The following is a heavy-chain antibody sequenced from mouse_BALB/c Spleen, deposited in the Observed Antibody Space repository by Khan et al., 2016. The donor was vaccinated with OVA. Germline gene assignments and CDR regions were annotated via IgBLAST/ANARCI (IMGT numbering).Heavy chain of an antibody. CDR3: AREEALYYFAY. D-gene: IGHD3-2*02. V-gene: IGHV1-76*01. CDR1: GYIFTSYW. Sequence: QVQLKQSGAELVRPGASVKLSCKTSGYIFTSYWIHWVKHRSGQGLEWIARIYPGTDNTYYNEKLKGKATLTADKSSSTAYMQLSSLNSEDSAVYFGAREEALYYFAYWGQGTTLTVSS. CDR2: IYPGTDNT. J-gene: IGHJ2*01.